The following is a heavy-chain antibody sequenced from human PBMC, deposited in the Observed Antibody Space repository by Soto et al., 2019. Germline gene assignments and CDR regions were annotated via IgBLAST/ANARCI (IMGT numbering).Heavy chain of an antibody. J-gene: IGHJ3*02. Sequence: PGGSLRLSCAASGSTFSSYDMSWVRQAPGKGLEWVSVISGSADSTYYADSVKGRFTISRDNSKNTLYVQMNSLRAEDTAVYYCARELGYCSGGNCYMDGAFDIWGQGTMVTVSS. CDR2: ISGSADST. D-gene: IGHD2-15*01. V-gene: IGHV3-23*01. CDR1: GSTFSSYD. CDR3: ARELGYCSGGNCYMDGAFDI.